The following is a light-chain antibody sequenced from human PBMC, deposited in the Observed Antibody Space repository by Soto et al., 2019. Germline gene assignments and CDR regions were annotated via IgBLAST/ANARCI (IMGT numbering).Light chain of an antibody. CDR1: RGHSSYA. CDR2: LKSDGSH. V-gene: IGLV4-69*02. CDR3: QTWGTGIDVV. J-gene: IGLJ2*01. Sequence: QPVLTQSPSASASLGASVKLTCTLSRGHSSYAIAWHQQQPEKGPRYLMKLKSDGSHTKGDGIPDRFSGSSSGAERYLIISSLQSEDEADYYCQTWGTGIDVVFGGGTKLTVL.